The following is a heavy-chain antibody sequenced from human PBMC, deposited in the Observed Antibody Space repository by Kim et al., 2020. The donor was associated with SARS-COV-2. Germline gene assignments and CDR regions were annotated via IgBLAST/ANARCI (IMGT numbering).Heavy chain of an antibody. J-gene: IGHJ6*02. V-gene: IGHV3-23*01. Sequence: GGSLRLSCAASGFTFSSYAMSWVRQAPGKGLEWVSAISGSGGSTYYADSVKGRFTISRDNSKNTLYLQMNSLRAEDTAVYYCAKGRYCSSTSCYAGGIYYYSGMDVWGPGTTVTVSS. CDR3: AKGRYCSSTSCYAGGIYYYSGMDV. D-gene: IGHD2-2*01. CDR1: GFTFSSYA. CDR2: ISGSGGST.